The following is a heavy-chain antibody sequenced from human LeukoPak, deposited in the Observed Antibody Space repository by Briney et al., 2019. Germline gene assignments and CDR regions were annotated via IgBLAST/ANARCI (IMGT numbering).Heavy chain of an antibody. Sequence: GESLKISCKGSGYSFTSYWIGWVRQMPGKGLEWMGIIYPGDSDTRYSPSFQGQVTISADKSISTAYLQWSSLKASDTAMYYCARRPDDERMGYAAPFDYWGQGTLVTVSS. CDR2: IYPGDSDT. CDR3: ARRPDDERMGYAAPFDY. J-gene: IGHJ4*02. V-gene: IGHV5-51*01. D-gene: IGHD2-8*01. CDR1: GYSFTSYW.